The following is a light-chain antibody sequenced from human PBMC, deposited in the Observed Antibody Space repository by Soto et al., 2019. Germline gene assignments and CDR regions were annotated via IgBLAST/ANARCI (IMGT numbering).Light chain of an antibody. CDR2: WAS. CDR1: QSVLYSSNNKNY. J-gene: IGKJ1*01. V-gene: IGKV4-1*01. Sequence: DIVMTQSPDSLAVSLGERATTNCRSSQSVLYSSNNKNYLAWYQQKPGQPPKLLIYWASTRESGVPDRCSGSGSGTDFTLTISSLQAEDVAVYYCQQYYTSLWTVGRGTKVEIK. CDR3: QQYYTSLWT.